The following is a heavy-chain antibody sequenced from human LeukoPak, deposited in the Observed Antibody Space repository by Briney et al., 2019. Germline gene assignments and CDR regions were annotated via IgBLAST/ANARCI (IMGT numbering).Heavy chain of an antibody. CDR3: VTTIYCRTVSCLRNYYFDD. D-gene: IGHD2-2*01. CDR2: IIPVVDEG. Sequence: SVKVSCKASGGIFTSYAIHWVRQAPGQGLKWMGRIIPVVDEGHYSQNFQGRVAITADKSTSTAYMELSSLRSEDTAVYFCVTTIYCRTVSCLRNYYFDDWGQGILVTVSS. J-gene: IGHJ4*01. CDR1: GGIFTSYA. V-gene: IGHV1-69*04.